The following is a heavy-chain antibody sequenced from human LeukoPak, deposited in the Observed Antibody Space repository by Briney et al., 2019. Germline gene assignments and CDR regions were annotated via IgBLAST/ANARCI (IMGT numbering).Heavy chain of an antibody. V-gene: IGHV4-4*09. CDR2: THTNGRT. CDR1: GGTINSHY. D-gene: IGHD4-17*01. Sequence: SETLSLTCTVSGGTINSHYWSWIRQPPGEGLGWIAYTHTNGRTKYNPSLKSRVSISLDTSKNQVSLKLYSVTAADTAVYFCARHYLYGDSSWDSWGPGNLVIVSS. CDR3: ARHYLYGDSSWDS. J-gene: IGHJ4*02.